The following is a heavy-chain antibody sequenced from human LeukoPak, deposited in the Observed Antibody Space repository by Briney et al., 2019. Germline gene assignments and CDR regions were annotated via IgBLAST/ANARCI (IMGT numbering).Heavy chain of an antibody. Sequence: PSETLSLTCAVYGGSFSGYYWSWIRQPPGKGLEWIGYIYYSGSTYYNPSLKSRVTISVDTSKNQFSLKLSSVTAADTAVYYCARQNYETSSNDQNWFDPWGQGTLVTVSS. CDR3: ARQNYETSSNDQNWFDP. CDR1: GGSFSGYY. J-gene: IGHJ5*02. CDR2: IYYSGST. D-gene: IGHD3-16*01. V-gene: IGHV4-34*09.